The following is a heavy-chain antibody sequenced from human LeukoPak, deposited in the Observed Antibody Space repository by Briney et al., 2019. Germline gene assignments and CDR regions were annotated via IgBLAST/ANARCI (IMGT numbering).Heavy chain of an antibody. CDR1: GFTFSSYG. CDR2: ISYDGSNK. Sequence: GRFLRLSCAASGFTFSSYGMHWVRQAPGKGLEWVAVISYDGSNKYYADSVKGRFTISRDNSKNTLYLQMNSLRAEDTAVYYCAKIAVAGYTRDYFDYWGQGTLVTVSS. J-gene: IGHJ4*02. V-gene: IGHV3-30*18. CDR3: AKIAVAGYTRDYFDY. D-gene: IGHD6-19*01.